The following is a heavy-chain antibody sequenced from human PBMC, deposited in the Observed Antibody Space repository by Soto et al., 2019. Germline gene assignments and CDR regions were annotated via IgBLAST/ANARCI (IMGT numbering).Heavy chain of an antibody. D-gene: IGHD2-21*02. Sequence: SETLSLTCAVYGGSFSAYYWTWIRQPPGEGREWIGEINHSGSTTYNTSLQSRSSISMDTSKNQFSLNLRSVTAADTAVYFCATASVTAGLFTAAWGQGTLVTVSS. V-gene: IGHV4-34*01. CDR3: ATASVTAGLFTAA. CDR1: GGSFSAYY. CDR2: INHSGST. J-gene: IGHJ4*02.